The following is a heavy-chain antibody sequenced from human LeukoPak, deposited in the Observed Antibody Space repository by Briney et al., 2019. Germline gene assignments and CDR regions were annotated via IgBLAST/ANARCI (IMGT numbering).Heavy chain of an antibody. V-gene: IGHV1-3*01. Sequence: ASVKVTCKGSGYTFTSYAVHWVRQAPGQRLEWLGWINLGNGDTKYSQNFQGRVTVTSDTSAATAYVELNSLTSEDTAVYYCARERWHCRVNCYSVYYYALDVWGQGTTVTVSS. J-gene: IGHJ6*02. CDR3: ARERWHCRVNCYSVYYYALDV. CDR2: INLGNGDT. CDR1: GYTFTSYA. D-gene: IGHD2-15*01.